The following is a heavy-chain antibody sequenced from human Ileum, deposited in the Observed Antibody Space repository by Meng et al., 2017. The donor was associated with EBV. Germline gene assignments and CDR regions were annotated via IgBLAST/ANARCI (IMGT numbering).Heavy chain of an antibody. CDR2: IKSKIDGGTT. Sequence: VHLVESGGGLVKPGGSLGLSCAASGFTFSLSWMNWVRQAPGKGLEWVGRIKSKIDGGTTDYAAPVNGRFIISRDDSKNTLYLQMNSPKTEDTAVYYCTTGYHTPSHDGYWGQGTLVTVSS. CDR1: GFTFSLSW. CDR3: TTGYHTPSHDGY. D-gene: IGHD1-14*01. V-gene: IGHV3-15*01. J-gene: IGHJ4*02.